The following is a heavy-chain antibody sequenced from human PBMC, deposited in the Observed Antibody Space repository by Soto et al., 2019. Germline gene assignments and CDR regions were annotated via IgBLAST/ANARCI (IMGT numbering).Heavy chain of an antibody. CDR3: GKDESINWYSGHFRH. D-gene: IGHD6-13*01. CDR2: INWNSGSI. CDR1: GFTFDDYA. J-gene: IGHJ1*01. V-gene: IGHV3-9*01. Sequence: EVQLVESGGGLVQPGRSLRLSCAASGFTFDDYAMHWVRQVPGKGLEGVSGINWNSGSIGYGDSVKGRFAISRDNAKNALHLQMNSLIAEDTAFYYGGKDESINWYSGHFRHWGQGTLVTVSS.